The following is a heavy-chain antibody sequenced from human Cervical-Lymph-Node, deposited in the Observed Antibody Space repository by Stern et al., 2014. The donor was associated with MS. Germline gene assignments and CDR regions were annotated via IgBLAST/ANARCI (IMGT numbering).Heavy chain of an antibody. V-gene: IGHV1-46*01. CDR1: GYTFTNFY. CDR3: AIGAFDI. J-gene: IGHJ3*02. CDR2: INPSGGST. Sequence: VQLVESGAEVKKPGASVKVSCKASGYTFTNFYMHGVRQAPGQGLEWMGIINPSGGSTSYAQKFQGRLTMTRDTSTSTVYMELSSLRSEDTAVYYCAIGAFDIWGQGTMVTVSS.